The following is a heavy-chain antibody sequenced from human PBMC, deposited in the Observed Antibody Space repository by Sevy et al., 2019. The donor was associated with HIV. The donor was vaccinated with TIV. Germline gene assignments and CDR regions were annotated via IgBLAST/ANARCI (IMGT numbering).Heavy chain of an antibody. V-gene: IGHV3-21*01. CDR3: VRCGSESCGRTSSLAY. D-gene: IGHD2-2*01. CDR1: GFTFSPYS. CDR2: ISGTGTTI. Sequence: GGSLRLSCAASGFTFSPYSMNWVRQAPGKGLEWVSSISGTGTTIYYADSVKGRVTISRDNAKNSLYLQMNSLRAEDTAVYYCVRCGSESCGRTSSLAYWGQGTLVTVSS. J-gene: IGHJ4*02.